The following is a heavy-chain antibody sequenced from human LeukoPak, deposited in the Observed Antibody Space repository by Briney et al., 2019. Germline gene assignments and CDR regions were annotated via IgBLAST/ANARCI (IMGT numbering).Heavy chain of an antibody. CDR2: IYYSGST. Sequence: SETLSLTCAVYGGSFSGYYWSWIRQPPGKGLEWIGYIYYSGSTNYNPSLKSRVTISVDTSKNQFSLKLSSVTAADTAVYYCAKGITFGGVIANDAFDIWGQGTMVTVSS. J-gene: IGHJ3*02. D-gene: IGHD3-16*02. CDR1: GGSFSGYY. V-gene: IGHV4-59*01. CDR3: AKGITFGGVIANDAFDI.